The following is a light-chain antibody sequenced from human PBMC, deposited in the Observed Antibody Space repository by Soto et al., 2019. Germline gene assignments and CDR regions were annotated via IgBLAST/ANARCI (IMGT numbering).Light chain of an antibody. CDR1: QSISIYS. CDR3: HYGTSPPWT. V-gene: IGKV3-20*01. Sequence: EIVLTQSPDTLSLSPGERVTVSCRASQSISIYSLAWYQQKPGQAPRLLISGASSRAPGIPDRFSVSGSGTDSILSISSLEPEDFAVYYCHYGTSPPWTFGQGTKVDIK. J-gene: IGKJ1*01. CDR2: GAS.